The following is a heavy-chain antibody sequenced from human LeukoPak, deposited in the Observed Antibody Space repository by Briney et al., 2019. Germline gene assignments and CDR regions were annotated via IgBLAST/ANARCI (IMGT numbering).Heavy chain of an antibody. CDR2: INPSSGSI. V-gene: IGHV1-46*01. CDR3: ARDRDEYSSSSLDY. J-gene: IGHJ4*02. D-gene: IGHD6-6*01. CDR1: GYTFTRYY. Sequence: GASVRVSCKASGYTFTRYYVHWVRQAPGQGLEWMGIINPSSGSISYAQKFQGRVTLTRDTSTNTVYMELSSLRSEDTAMYYCARDRDEYSSSSLDYWGQGTLVTVSS.